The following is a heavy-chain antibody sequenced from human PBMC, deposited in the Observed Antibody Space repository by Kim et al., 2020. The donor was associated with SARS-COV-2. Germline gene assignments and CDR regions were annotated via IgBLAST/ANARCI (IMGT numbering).Heavy chain of an antibody. CDR1: EFTVSTST. D-gene: IGHD3-10*01. CDR2: ISHDSTNK. Sequence: GGSLRLSCAASEFTVSTSTMNWVRQSPGRGLDWVAVISHDSTNKIYADSVKGRFTISRDNSKNTLYMDMDSLIPEDTAVYYCAREVNAFDIWGQGTMVTVSS. J-gene: IGHJ3*02. V-gene: IGHV3-30-3*01. CDR3: AREVNAFDI.